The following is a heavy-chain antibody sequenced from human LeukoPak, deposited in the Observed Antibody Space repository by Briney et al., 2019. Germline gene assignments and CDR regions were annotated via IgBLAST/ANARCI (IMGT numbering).Heavy chain of an antibody. D-gene: IGHD6-6*01. CDR2: INPNSGDT. J-gene: IGHJ5*02. Sequence: ASVKVSCKASGYTFIGYYMHWVRQAPGQGLEWMGWINPNSGDTNYAQTFQGRVTMTRDTSISTAYMELSSLRSDDTAVYYCARRSSSSWSWFAPWGQGTLVTVSS. CDR1: GYTFIGYY. CDR3: ARRSSSSWSWFAP. V-gene: IGHV1-2*02.